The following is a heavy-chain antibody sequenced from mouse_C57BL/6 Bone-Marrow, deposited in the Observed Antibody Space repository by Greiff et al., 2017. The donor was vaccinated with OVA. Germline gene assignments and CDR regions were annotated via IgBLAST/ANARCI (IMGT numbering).Heavy chain of an antibody. D-gene: IGHD1-1*01. J-gene: IGHJ4*01. V-gene: IGHV1-54*01. CDR3: ARDLITFYAMDY. CDR1: GYAFTNYL. CDR2: INPGSGGT. Sequence: VQLQQSGAELVRPGTSVKVSCKASGYAFTNYLIEWVKQRPGQGLEWIGVINPGSGGTNYNEKFKGKATLTADKSSSTAYMQLSSLTSEDSAVYFCARDLITFYAMDYWGQGTSVTVSS.